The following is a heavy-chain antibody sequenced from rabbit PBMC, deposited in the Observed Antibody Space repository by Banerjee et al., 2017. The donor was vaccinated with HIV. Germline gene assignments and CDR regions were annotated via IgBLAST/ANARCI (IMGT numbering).Heavy chain of an antibody. D-gene: IGHD4-1*01. CDR3: ARDLAGVIGWNFNL. V-gene: IGHV1S45*01. J-gene: IGHJ4*01. CDR1: GFDFSSNA. Sequence: QEQLVESGGGLVKPGASLTLTCTASGFDFSSNAMCWVRQAPGKGLEWIGCINTSSGSTVYATWAKGRFTISKTSWTTVTLQMTSLTAADTATYFCARDLAGVIGWNFNLWGQGTLVTVS. CDR2: INTSSGST.